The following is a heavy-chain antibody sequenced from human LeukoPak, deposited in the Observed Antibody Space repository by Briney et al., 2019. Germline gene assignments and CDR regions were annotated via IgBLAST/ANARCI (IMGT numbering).Heavy chain of an antibody. Sequence: PSETLSLTCTVSGGSISSYYWSWIRQPPGKGLEWIGYIYYSGSTYYNPSLKSRVTISVDTSKNQFSLKLSSVTAADTAVYYCATGSVSAGSFWFDPWGQGTLVTVSS. CDR2: IYYSGST. V-gene: IGHV4-59*06. CDR3: ATGSVSAGSFWFDP. J-gene: IGHJ5*02. D-gene: IGHD2-15*01. CDR1: GGSISSYY.